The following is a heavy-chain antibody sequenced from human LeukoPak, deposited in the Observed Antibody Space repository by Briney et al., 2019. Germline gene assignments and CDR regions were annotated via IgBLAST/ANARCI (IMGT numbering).Heavy chain of an antibody. CDR2: MNFNNGNT. J-gene: IGHJ4*02. CDR1: GSTFTSYD. V-gene: IGHV1-8*01. D-gene: IGHD3-3*01. CDR3: ARGDAGSGYYIDY. Sequence: ASVKVSCKASGSTFTSYDVNWVRQATGQGLEWMGWMNFNNGNTGYAQRFQGRITMTRNTSISTAYMELSSLRSEDMAVYYCARGDAGSGYYIDYWGQGTLVIVFS.